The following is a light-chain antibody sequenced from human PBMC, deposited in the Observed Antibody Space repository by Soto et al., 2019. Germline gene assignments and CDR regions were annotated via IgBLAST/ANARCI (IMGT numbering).Light chain of an antibody. CDR2: GAS. Sequence: EIVMTQSPATQSVSPGERATLSCRASQSVSSNFAWYQQKPGQAPRLLIYGASTRATGIPARFSGSGSGKEFTLTISSLQSEDFAVYYWQQYNKWPALYTFGQGTKLEIK. J-gene: IGKJ2*01. CDR1: QSVSSN. CDR3: QQYNKWPALYT. V-gene: IGKV3-15*01.